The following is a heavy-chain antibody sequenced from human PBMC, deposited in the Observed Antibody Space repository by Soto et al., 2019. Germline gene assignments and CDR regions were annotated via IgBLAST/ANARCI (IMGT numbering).Heavy chain of an antibody. CDR1: GYTFSSYG. CDR3: ARDKRDATRNYYYYGMDV. D-gene: IGHD1-1*01. Sequence: QVPLVQSGAEVKKPGASVQVSCKASGYTFSSYGISWVRQAPGQGLEWMGWISVYNANTNYAQRFQGRVTMTTDTSTSTAYMELRSLRSDDTAVYYCARDKRDATRNYYYYGMDVWGQGTTVTVSS. V-gene: IGHV1-18*01. CDR2: ISVYNANT. J-gene: IGHJ6*02.